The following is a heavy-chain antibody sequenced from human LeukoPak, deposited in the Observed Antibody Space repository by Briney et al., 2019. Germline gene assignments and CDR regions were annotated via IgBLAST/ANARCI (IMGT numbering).Heavy chain of an antibody. CDR3: ARVRAGGRSSWALNY. V-gene: IGHV3-30*01. J-gene: IGHJ4*02. CDR1: GFTFSSYA. Sequence: PGRSLRLSCAASGFTFSSYAMHWVRQAPGKGLEWVAVISYGGSNKYYADSVKGRFTISRDNSKNTLYLQMNSLRAEDTAVYYCARVRAGGRSSWALNYWGQGTLVTVSS. D-gene: IGHD6-13*01. CDR2: ISYGGSNK.